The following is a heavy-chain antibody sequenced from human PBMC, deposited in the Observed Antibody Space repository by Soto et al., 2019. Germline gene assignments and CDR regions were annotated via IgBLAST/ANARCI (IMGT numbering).Heavy chain of an antibody. J-gene: IGHJ4*02. Sequence: GGSLRLSCAVSGFTFDDNAMHWVRQAPEKGLEWVSGINWKSDIGYADSVKGRFTISRDNAENSLYLQMNSLRAENTALYYCAISQDRGGRTTFIYWGQGTQVTVSS. CDR3: AISQDRGGRTTFIY. D-gene: IGHD3-16*01. CDR2: INWKSDI. CDR1: GFTFDDNA. V-gene: IGHV3-9*01.